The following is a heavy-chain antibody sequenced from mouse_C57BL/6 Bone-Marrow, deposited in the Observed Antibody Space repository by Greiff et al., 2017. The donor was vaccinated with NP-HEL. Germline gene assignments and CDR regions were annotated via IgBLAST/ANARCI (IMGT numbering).Heavy chain of an antibody. CDR3: ARRQGSIYYYGSSPFAY. CDR1: GFTFSSYG. J-gene: IGHJ3*01. D-gene: IGHD1-1*01. Sequence: EVQLQESGGDLVKPGGSLKLSCAASGFTFSSYGMSWVRQTPDKRLEWVATISSGGSYTYYPDSVKGRFTISRDNAKNTLYLQMSSLKSEDTAMYYCARRQGSIYYYGSSPFAYWGQGTLVTVSA. CDR2: ISSGGSYT. V-gene: IGHV5-6*01.